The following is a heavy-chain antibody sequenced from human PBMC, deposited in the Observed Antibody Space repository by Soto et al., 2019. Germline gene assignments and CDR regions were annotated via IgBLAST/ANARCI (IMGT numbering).Heavy chain of an antibody. J-gene: IGHJ6*04. CDR2: IRAYNGNT. Sequence: QVQLVQSGAEVKKPGASVKVSCKASGYTFTSYGISWVRQAPGQGLEWMGWIRAYNGNTNYAQKLQGRVTMTKDTSTSTDYMEVRNLRSDDKAVYYCGRDLPTMDVWGEGTTVTVSS. V-gene: IGHV1-18*01. CDR3: GRDLPTMDV. CDR1: GYTFTSYG.